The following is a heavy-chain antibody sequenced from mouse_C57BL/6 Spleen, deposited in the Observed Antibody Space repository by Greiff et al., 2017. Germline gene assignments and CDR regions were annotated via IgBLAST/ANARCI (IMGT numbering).Heavy chain of an antibody. Sequence: VQLKESGGDLVKPGGSLKLSCAASGFTFSSYGMSWVRQTPDKRLEWVATISRGGSYTYYPDSVKGRFTISRDNAKNTLYLQMSSLMSEDTAMYYGVRRCNSASYVGLFAYWGQGTLVTVSA. CDR2: ISRGGSYT. J-gene: IGHJ3*01. D-gene: IGHD3-2*02. V-gene: IGHV5-6*01. CDR1: GFTFSSYG. CDR3: VRRCNSASYVGLFAY.